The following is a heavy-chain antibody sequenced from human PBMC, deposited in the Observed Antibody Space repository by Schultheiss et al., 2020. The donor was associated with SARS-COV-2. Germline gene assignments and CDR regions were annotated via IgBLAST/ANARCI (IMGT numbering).Heavy chain of an antibody. CDR3: ARDLPSSSYPVEI. CDR1: GFTFSSYA. V-gene: IGHV3-23*01. CDR2: ISDSGGST. J-gene: IGHJ3*02. Sequence: GGSLRLSCAASGFTFSSYAMSWVRQAPGKGLEWVSAISDSGGSTYYANSGKGRFTITRENSKNTQYLQMNSLRAEDSAVYYCARDLPSSSYPVEIWGQGTMVTVSS. D-gene: IGHD6-6*01.